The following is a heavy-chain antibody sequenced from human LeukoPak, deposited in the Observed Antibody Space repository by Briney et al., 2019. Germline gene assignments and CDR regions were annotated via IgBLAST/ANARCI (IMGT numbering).Heavy chain of an antibody. D-gene: IGHD3-3*01. CDR2: IRSDGTNK. CDR1: GFIFSNYG. J-gene: IGHJ4*02. Sequence: GGSLRLSCAASGFIFSNYGMHWVRQAPGKGLEWVAFIRSDGTNKYTSDSVKGRFTISRDNPKNTLYLQMNSLRDDDTAVYYCARVFLERLTSGYFDNWGQGTLVTVSP. CDR3: ARVFLERLTSGYFDN. V-gene: IGHV3-30*02.